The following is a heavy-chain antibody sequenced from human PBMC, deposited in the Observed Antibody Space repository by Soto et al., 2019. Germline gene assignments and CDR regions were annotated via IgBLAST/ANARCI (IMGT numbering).Heavy chain of an antibody. J-gene: IGHJ6*02. Sequence: PSETLSLTCTVSGGSISSGGYYWSWIRQHPGKCLEWIGYIYYSGSTYYSPSLKSRVTISVDTSKNQFSLKLSSVTAADTAVYYCARDQGAGGYSGYDSWYYYGMDVWGQGTTVTVYS. CDR3: ARDQGAGGYSGYDSWYYYGMDV. V-gene: IGHV4-31*03. CDR1: GGSISSGGYY. CDR2: IYYSGST. D-gene: IGHD5-12*01.